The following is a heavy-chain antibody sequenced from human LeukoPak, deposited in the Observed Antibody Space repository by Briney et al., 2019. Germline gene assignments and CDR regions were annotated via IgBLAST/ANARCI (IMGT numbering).Heavy chain of an antibody. D-gene: IGHD6-19*01. V-gene: IGHV4-59*01. CDR3: ARDLASSGCYDY. CDR1: GGSISSYY. Sequence: SETLSLTCTVSGGSISSYYWSWIRQPPGKGLEWIGYIYYSGSINYNPSLKSRVTISVDTSKNQFSLKLSSVTAADTAVYCCARDLASSGCYDYWGQGTLVTVSS. CDR2: IYYSGSI. J-gene: IGHJ4*02.